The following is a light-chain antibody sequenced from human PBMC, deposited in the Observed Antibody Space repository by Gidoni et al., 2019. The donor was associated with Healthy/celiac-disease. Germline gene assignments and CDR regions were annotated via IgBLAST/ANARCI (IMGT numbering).Light chain of an antibody. V-gene: IGKV3-15*01. J-gene: IGKJ4*01. CDR3: QQYNHWPQT. Sequence: EIVRTKCAATLSGSPGERATRACRASQSVSSNFACYQQKPGQAPRLLLYGASTSATGIPASFSGSVSGTEFTLTISLLHSEDFAVYFCQQYNHWPQTFGGGTKVEIK. CDR1: QSVSSN. CDR2: GAS.